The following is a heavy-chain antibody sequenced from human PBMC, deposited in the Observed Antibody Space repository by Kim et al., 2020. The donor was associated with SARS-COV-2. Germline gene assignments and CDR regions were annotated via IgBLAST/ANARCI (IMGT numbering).Heavy chain of an antibody. CDR2: IYYSGST. V-gene: IGHV4-39*01. Sequence: SETLSLTCTVSGGSISSSSYYWGWIRQPPGKGLEWIGSIYYSGSTYYNPSLKSRVTISVDTSKNQFSLKLSSVTAADTAVYYCARFGTTGTTRAFDIWGQGTMVTVSS. J-gene: IGHJ3*02. CDR1: GGSISSSSYY. CDR3: ARFGTTGTTRAFDI. D-gene: IGHD1-1*01.